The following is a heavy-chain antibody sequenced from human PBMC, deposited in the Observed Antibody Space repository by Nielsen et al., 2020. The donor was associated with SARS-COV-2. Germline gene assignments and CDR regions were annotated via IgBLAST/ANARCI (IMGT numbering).Heavy chain of an antibody. Sequence: GGSLRLSCAASGFTFSSYGMHWVRQAPGKGLEWVAVIWYDGSNKYYADSVKGRFTISRDNSKNTLYLQMNSLRAEDTAVYYCARDRGGSGSYYYGMDVWGQGTTVTVSS. CDR1: GFTFSSYG. V-gene: IGHV3-33*01. J-gene: IGHJ6*02. CDR3: ARDRGGSGSYYYGMDV. D-gene: IGHD1-26*01. CDR2: IWYDGSNK.